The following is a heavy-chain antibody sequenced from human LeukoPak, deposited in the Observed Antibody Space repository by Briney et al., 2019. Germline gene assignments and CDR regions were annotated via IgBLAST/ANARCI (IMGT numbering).Heavy chain of an antibody. Sequence: SETLSLTCTVSGGSINSYYWSWIRQPPGKGLEWIGYIYYSGSTEYNPSLKSRVTISVDTSKNQFSLKMSSVTAANTAVYYCARARDGHINNWFDPWGQGTLVTVSS. V-gene: IGHV4-59*01. CDR2: IYYSGST. CDR1: GGSINSYY. D-gene: IGHD5-24*01. CDR3: ARARDGHINNWFDP. J-gene: IGHJ5*02.